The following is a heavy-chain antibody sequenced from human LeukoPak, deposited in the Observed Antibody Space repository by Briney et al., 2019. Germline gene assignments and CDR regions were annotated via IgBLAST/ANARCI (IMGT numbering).Heavy chain of an antibody. CDR2: IYYSGST. D-gene: IGHD6-19*01. J-gene: IGHJ5*02. CDR1: GGSISSSSYY. Sequence: SETLSLTCTVSGGSISSSSYYWGWIRQPPGKGLEWIGSIYYSGSTYYNPSLKSRVTISVDTSKNQFSLKLSSVTAADTAVYYCARGLTDAVGWFAPWGQGTLVTVSA. V-gene: IGHV4-39*07. CDR3: ARGLTDAVGWFAP.